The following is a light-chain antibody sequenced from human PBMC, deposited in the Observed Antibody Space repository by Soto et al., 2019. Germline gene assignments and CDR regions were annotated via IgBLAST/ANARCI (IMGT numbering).Light chain of an antibody. Sequence: EIPMNQSPATLSASVGDRVTITCRASQSISSWLAWYQQKPGKAPKLLIYDASSLESGVPSRFSGSGSGTEFTLTISSLQPDDFATYYCQQYNSYWTFGQGTKVDIK. CDR3: QQYNSYWT. CDR1: QSISSW. J-gene: IGKJ1*01. V-gene: IGKV1-5*01. CDR2: DAS.